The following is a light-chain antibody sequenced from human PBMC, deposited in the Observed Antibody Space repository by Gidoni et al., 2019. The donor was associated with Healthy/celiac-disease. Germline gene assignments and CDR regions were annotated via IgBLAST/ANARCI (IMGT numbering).Light chain of an antibody. Sequence: SYELTQPPSVSVSPVQTASITCSGDKLGDKYACWYQQKPGQSPALVIYQDNKRPSGIPERFSGSNSGNTATLTISGTQAMDEADYYCQAWDSSTDVVVGGGTKLTVL. CDR3: QAWDSSTDVV. J-gene: IGLJ2*01. CDR2: QDN. CDR1: KLGDKY. V-gene: IGLV3-1*01.